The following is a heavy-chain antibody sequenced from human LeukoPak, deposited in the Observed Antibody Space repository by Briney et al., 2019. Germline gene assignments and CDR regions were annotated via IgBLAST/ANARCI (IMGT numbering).Heavy chain of an antibody. CDR1: GFTFSGSD. CDR2: IRTKPHSYAT. J-gene: IGHJ4*02. V-gene: IGHV3-73*01. D-gene: IGHD5-12*01. Sequence: GGSLRLSCAASGFTFSGSDMHWVRQASGTGLEWVGRIRTKPHSYATTYAAAVKGRFTISRDDSKNTAYLQMNSLKTEDTAVYYCTFSRTGYAGIDYWGQGTLVTVSS. CDR3: TFSRTGYAGIDY.